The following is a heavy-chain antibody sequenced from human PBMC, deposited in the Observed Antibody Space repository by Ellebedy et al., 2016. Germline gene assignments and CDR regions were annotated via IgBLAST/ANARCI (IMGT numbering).Heavy chain of an antibody. CDR1: GLTVSSNY. D-gene: IGHD2-2*01. Sequence: GESLKISXAASGLTVSSNYMSWVRQAPGKGLEWVSIIYSGGSTNYADSVKGRFTISRDNSKNTLYLQMNSLRAGDTAVYYCVRAPLSGEEVVFDIWGQGTMVTVSS. CDR2: IYSGGST. CDR3: VRAPLSGEEVVFDI. V-gene: IGHV3-66*01. J-gene: IGHJ3*02.